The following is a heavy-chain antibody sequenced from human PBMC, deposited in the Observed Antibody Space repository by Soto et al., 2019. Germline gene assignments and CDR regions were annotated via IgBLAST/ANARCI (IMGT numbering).Heavy chain of an antibody. CDR2: INPNSGGT. Sequence: GASVKVSCKASGYTFTGYYMHWVRQAPGQGLEWMGWINPNSGGTNYAQKFQGRVTMTRDTSISTAYMELSRLRSDDTAVYYCVTGKDDCWSGYYPSCWGQGTLVTVAS. CDR3: VTGKDDCWSGYYPSC. D-gene: IGHD3-3*01. J-gene: IGHJ4*02. V-gene: IGHV1-2*02. CDR1: GYTFTGYY.